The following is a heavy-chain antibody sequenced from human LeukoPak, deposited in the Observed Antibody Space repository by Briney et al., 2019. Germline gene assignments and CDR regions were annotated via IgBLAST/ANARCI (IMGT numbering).Heavy chain of an antibody. CDR2: VYYSGST. Sequence: SETLSLTCTVSGGSISYYYWSWSRQPPGKGLEWIGYVYYSGSTSYNPSLKSRVTISLDTSKHQFSLKLNSVTAADTAVYYCARHAYCGGDCFGGAFEIWGQGPMLPVSS. J-gene: IGHJ3*02. D-gene: IGHD2-21*02. CDR1: GGSISYYY. CDR3: ARHAYCGGDCFGGAFEI. V-gene: IGHV4-59*08.